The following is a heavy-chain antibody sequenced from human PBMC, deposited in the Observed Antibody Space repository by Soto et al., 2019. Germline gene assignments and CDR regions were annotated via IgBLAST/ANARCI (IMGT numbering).Heavy chain of an antibody. CDR2: IYYSGST. D-gene: IGHD3-22*01. CDR3: ARAGSIIVVVTWAFDI. Sequence: SETLSLTCTVSGGSISSGDYYWSWIRQPPGKGLEWIGYIYYSGSTYYNPSPKSRVTISVDTSKNQFSLKLSSVAAADTAVYYCARAGSIIVVVTWAFDIWGQGTMVTVSS. J-gene: IGHJ3*02. CDR1: GGSISSGDYY. V-gene: IGHV4-30-4*01.